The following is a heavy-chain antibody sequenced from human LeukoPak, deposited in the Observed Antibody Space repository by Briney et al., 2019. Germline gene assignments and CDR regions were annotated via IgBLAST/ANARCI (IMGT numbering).Heavy chain of an antibody. Sequence: PSETLSLTCTVSGGSISSSNYYWGWIRQPPGKGLEGIGSIYYSGSTYYNPSLKSRVTISVDTSKNQFSLKLSSVTAADTAVYYCASRIAVAGTAFDYWGQGTLVTVSS. CDR1: GGSISSSNYY. V-gene: IGHV4-39*01. CDR3: ASRIAVAGTAFDY. D-gene: IGHD6-19*01. CDR2: IYYSGST. J-gene: IGHJ4*02.